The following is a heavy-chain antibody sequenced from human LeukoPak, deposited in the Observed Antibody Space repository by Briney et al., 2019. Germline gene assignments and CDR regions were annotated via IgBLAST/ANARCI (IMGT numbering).Heavy chain of an antibody. CDR3: ARFGKSYFGSGSYLPHLYGMDV. Sequence: ASVKVSFKASGYTFTGYYMHWVRQAPGQGLEWMGWINPNSGGTNYAQKFQGRVTMTRDTSISTAYMELSRLRSDDTAVYYCARFGKSYFGSGSYLPHLYGMDVWGQGTTVTVSS. D-gene: IGHD3-10*01. V-gene: IGHV1-2*02. CDR2: INPNSGGT. CDR1: GYTFTGYY. J-gene: IGHJ6*02.